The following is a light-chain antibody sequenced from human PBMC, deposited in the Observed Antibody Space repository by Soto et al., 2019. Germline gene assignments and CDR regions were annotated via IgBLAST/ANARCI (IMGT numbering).Light chain of an antibody. Sequence: DIQMTQSPSSLSASVGDRVTITCRASQSITYWFALYQQKPGRAPKLLIYDVFNLQRGVPSRFSGSGSGTEFNLTLSSLQPDDSATYYCQQYHIFSFTFGQGTKLEIK. CDR3: QQYHIFSFT. CDR2: DVF. CDR1: QSITYW. J-gene: IGKJ2*01. V-gene: IGKV1-5*01.